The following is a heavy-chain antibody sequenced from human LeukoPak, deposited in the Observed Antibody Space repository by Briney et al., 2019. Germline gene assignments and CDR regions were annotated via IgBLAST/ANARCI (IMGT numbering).Heavy chain of an antibody. Sequence: ASVKVSCKASGYTFTSFGISWVRQAPGQGLEWMGWISAYNGNTNYAQKFQGRVTMTTDTSTSTAYMEVRSLRSDDTAVYYCTGDLGVDTTMIFFDYWGQGSLVTVSS. CDR1: GYTFTSFG. CDR3: TGDLGVDTTMIFFDY. CDR2: ISAYNGNT. V-gene: IGHV1-18*01. D-gene: IGHD5-18*01. J-gene: IGHJ4*02.